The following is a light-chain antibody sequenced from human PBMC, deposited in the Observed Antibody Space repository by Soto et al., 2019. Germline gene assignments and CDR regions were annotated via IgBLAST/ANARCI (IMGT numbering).Light chain of an antibody. CDR2: GAS. J-gene: IGKJ5*01. V-gene: IGKV1-8*01. Sequence: AIRMTQSPSSLSASTGDTVTITCRASQDIGSVLAWYQQKPGTAPKVLISGASNLHGGVPSRFSGSGSRTDFTLTITHLQSEDFATYYCQHYLNYPITFGQGTRLDIK. CDR3: QHYLNYPIT. CDR1: QDIGSV.